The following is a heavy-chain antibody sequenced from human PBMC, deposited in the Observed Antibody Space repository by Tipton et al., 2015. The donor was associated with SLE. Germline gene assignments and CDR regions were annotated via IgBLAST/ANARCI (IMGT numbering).Heavy chain of an antibody. V-gene: IGHV4-39*07. Sequence: TLSLTCTVSGGSISSSSYYWGWIRQPPGKGLEWIGSIYYSGGTYYNPALKSRGTISVDTSKNQFSLKLSSVTAADTAVYYCARLTAITIFNNWFDPWGQGTLVTVSS. CDR3: ARLTAITIFNNWFDP. CDR1: GGSISSSSYY. D-gene: IGHD3-9*01. J-gene: IGHJ5*02. CDR2: IYYSGGT.